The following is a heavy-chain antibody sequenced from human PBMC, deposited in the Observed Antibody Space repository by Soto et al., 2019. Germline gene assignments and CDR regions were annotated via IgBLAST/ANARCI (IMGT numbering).Heavy chain of an antibody. Sequence: GESLKISCQGSGYIFVSYWIAWLRQMPGKGLEWMGSIYPGDSDTTNSPSFQGQVTMSVEKSITTVYLQWSSLKASDTAMYYCARTDGYEIEYWGQGTLVTVSS. V-gene: IGHV5-51*01. CDR3: ARTDGYEIEY. J-gene: IGHJ4*02. CDR2: IYPGDSDT. CDR1: GYIFVSYW. D-gene: IGHD2-21*01.